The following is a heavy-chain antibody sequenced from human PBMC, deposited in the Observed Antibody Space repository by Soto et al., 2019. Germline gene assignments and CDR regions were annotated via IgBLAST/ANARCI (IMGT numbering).Heavy chain of an antibody. CDR3: ARNGFRAYYYYYYGMDV. CDR2: IYHSGST. J-gene: IGHJ6*02. V-gene: IGHV4-39*07. Sequence: SETLSLTCSVSGDSINSDNYYWGWIRQPPGKGLEWIGRIYHSGSTNYNPSLKSRVTISVDTSKNQFSLKLSSVTAADTAVYYCARNGFRAYYYYYYGMDVWGQGTTVTVSS. CDR1: GDSINSDNYY. D-gene: IGHD2-21*01.